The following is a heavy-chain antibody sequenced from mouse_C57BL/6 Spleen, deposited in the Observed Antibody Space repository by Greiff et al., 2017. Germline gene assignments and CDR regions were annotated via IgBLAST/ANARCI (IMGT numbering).Heavy chain of an antibody. V-gene: IGHV1-50*01. CDR2: IDPSDSYT. CDR1: GYTFTSYW. Sequence: QVQLQQPGAELVKPGASVKLSCKASGYTFTSYWMQWVKQRPGQGLEWIGEIDPSDSYTNYNQKFKGKATLTVETSSSTAYMQLSSLTSEDSAVYYCARATQMDYWGQGTSVTVSS. J-gene: IGHJ4*01. CDR3: ARATQMDY.